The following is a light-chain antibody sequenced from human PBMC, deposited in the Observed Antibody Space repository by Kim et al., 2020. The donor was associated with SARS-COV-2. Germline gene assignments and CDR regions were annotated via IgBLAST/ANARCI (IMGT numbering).Light chain of an antibody. J-gene: IGLJ2*01. CDR3: QAWDSSVV. CDR2: QDS. V-gene: IGLV3-1*01. CDR1: KLGDKY. Sequence: SYELTQPPSVSVSPGQTASITFSGDKLGDKYACWYQQKPGQAPVLVIYQDSNRPSGIPERFFGSNSGNTDTLTISGSQAMDEADYYCQAWDSSVVFGGGTQLTVL.